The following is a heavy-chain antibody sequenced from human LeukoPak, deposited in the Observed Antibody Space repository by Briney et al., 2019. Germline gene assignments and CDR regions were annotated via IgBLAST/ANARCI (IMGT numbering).Heavy chain of an antibody. CDR3: ARAGSSSWYNWFDP. CDR1: GGSISSYY. J-gene: IGHJ5*02. CDR2: IYYSGST. D-gene: IGHD6-13*01. V-gene: IGHV4-59*01. Sequence: SETLSLTCTVSGGSISSYYWSWIRQPPGKGLEWIGYIYYSGSTNYNPSLKSRVTISVDTSKNQFSLKLSSVTAADTAVYYCARAGSSSWYNWFDPWGREPWSPSPQ.